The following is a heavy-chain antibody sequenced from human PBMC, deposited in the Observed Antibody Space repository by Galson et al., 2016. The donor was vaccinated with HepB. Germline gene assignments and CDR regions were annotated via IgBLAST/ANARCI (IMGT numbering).Heavy chain of an antibody. J-gene: IGHJ4*02. CDR2: ISWNSGSI. V-gene: IGHV3-9*01. D-gene: IGHD1-1*01. CDR3: ARDRPEGGMLDFDS. Sequence: SLRLSCAASGFTFDDYAMHWVRQAPGKGLEWVSGISWNSGSIGYADSVKGRFTISRDNAKNSLYLQMNTLKVEDTAIYFCARDRPEGGMLDFDSWDQGTQVTVS. CDR1: GFTFDDYA.